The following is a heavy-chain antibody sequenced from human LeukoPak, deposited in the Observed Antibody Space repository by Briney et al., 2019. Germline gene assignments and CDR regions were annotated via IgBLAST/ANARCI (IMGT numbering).Heavy chain of an antibody. CDR1: GYSFTSYW. D-gene: IGHD6-25*01. V-gene: IGHV5-51*01. CDR3: ARGGAAASFDY. Sequence: RGESLKISCKGSGYSFTSYWIAWVRQMPGKGPEWMGIINPADSDTRYRPSFQGQVTISVDKSITTAYLQWSGLKASDSAIYYCARGGAAASFDYWGEGTLVSVSS. J-gene: IGHJ4*02. CDR2: INPADSDT.